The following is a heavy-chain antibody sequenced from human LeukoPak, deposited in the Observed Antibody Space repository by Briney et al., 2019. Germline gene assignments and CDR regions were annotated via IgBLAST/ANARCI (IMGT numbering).Heavy chain of an antibody. CDR1: GGSFSGYY. CDR3: ARARVRRWFDP. D-gene: IGHD1-1*01. V-gene: IGHV4-34*01. J-gene: IGHJ5*02. CDR2: INHSGST. Sequence: SETLSLTCAVYGGSFSGYYWSWIRQPPGKGLEWIGEINHSGSTNYNPSLKSRVTISVDTSKNQFSLNLSSVPAADTAVYYCARARVRRWFDPWGQGTLVTVSS.